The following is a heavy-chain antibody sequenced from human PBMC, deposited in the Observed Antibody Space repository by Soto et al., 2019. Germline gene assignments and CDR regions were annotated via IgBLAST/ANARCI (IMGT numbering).Heavy chain of an antibody. CDR3: ASSGSGYDWGSWFDP. Sequence: KTSETLSLTCTVSGGSISSAGYYWSWIRQPPGKGLEWIGYIYYSGSTYYNPSLKSRVTISVDTSKNQFSLKLSSVTAADTAVYYCASSGSGYDWGSWFDPWGQETLVTVSS. V-gene: IGHV4-30-4*01. CDR1: GGSISSAGYY. J-gene: IGHJ5*02. D-gene: IGHD5-12*01. CDR2: IYYSGST.